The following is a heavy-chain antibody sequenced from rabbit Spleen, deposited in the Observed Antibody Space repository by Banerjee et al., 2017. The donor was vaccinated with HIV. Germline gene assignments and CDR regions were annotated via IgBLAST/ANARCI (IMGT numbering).Heavy chain of an antibody. Sequence: QEQLVESGGGLVQPEGSLTLTCTASGFSFSNNYDMCWVRQAPGKGLEWIGCIYTGNGKTYYASWAKGRFTISKSSSTTVTLQMTSLTAADTASYFCARDAGTYDYIDVYFNLWGPGTLVTVS. J-gene: IGHJ4*01. CDR1: GFSFSNNYD. D-gene: IGHD4-2*01. CDR3: ARDAGTYDYIDVYFNL. V-gene: IGHV1S45*01. CDR2: IYTGNGKT.